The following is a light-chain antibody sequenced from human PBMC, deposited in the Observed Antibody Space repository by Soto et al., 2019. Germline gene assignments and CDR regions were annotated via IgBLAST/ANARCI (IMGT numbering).Light chain of an antibody. J-gene: IGKJ4*01. CDR1: QSVGRN. Sequence: EIVVTQSPGILSVSPGDRATLSCRASQSVGRNLAWYQQKPGQAPTLLIYAASTRATGLPARFSGSGSGTDFTLTISSLQSEDFAVYYCQQYNKWPLTFGGGTKVEIK. V-gene: IGKV3-15*01. CDR3: QQYNKWPLT. CDR2: AAS.